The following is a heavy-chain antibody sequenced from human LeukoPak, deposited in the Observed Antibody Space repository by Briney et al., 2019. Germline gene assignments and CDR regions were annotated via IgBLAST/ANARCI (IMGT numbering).Heavy chain of an antibody. CDR1: GGTFSSYA. CDR2: IIPIFGTA. CDR3: ARDGLPMPHYYYYYGMDV. V-gene: IGHV1-69*13. J-gene: IGHJ6*02. Sequence: SVKVSCKASGGTFSSYAISWVRQAPGQGLEWMGGIIPIFGTANYAQKFQGRVTITAGESTSTAYMELSSLRSEDTAVYYCARDGLPMPHYYYYYGMDVWGQGTTVTVSS. D-gene: IGHD2-2*01.